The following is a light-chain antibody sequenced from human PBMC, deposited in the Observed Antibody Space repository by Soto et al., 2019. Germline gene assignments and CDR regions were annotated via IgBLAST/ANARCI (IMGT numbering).Light chain of an antibody. J-gene: IGKJ1*01. CDR2: GTS. V-gene: IGKV3-20*01. CDR1: QSVKSSY. CDR3: QQYASSPGT. Sequence: EIVLTQSPGTLSLAPGEGATLSCRASQSVKSSYLAWYQQKPGQAPRLLIFGTSNRATGIPDRFRGGGSGTDFPLPISSLEPEDFAVYYCQQYASSPGTFGQGTKVEI.